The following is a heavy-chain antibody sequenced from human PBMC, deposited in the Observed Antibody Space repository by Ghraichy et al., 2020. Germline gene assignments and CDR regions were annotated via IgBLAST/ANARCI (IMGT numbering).Heavy chain of an antibody. CDR1: GGSISSYY. CDR2: IYYSGST. Sequence: LSLTCTVSGGSISSYYWSWIRQPPGKGLEWIGYIYYSGSTNYNPSLKSRVTISVDTSKNQFSLKLSSVTAADTAVYYCARSDYDRDWFDPWGQGTLVTVSS. CDR3: ARSDYDRDWFDP. J-gene: IGHJ5*02. D-gene: IGHD3-22*01. V-gene: IGHV4-59*01.